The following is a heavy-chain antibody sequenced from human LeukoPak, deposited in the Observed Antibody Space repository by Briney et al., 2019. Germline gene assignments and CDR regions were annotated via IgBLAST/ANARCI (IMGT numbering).Heavy chain of an antibody. J-gene: IGHJ4*02. CDR3: ATEGYYDSSGYYTDY. D-gene: IGHD3-22*01. CDR2: FDPEKGET. CDR1: GYTLTELS. Sequence: ASVKVSCKVSGYTLTELSMHWARQAPGKGFEWMGRFDPEKGETIYAQKFQGRVTMTEDTSTDTAYMELSSLRSEDTAVYYCATEGYYDSSGYYTDYWGQGTLVTVSS. V-gene: IGHV1-24*01.